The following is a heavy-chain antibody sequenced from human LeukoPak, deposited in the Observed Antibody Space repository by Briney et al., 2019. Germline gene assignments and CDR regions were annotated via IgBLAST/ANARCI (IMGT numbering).Heavy chain of an antibody. V-gene: IGHV5-51*01. J-gene: IGHJ4*02. CDR2: IDPGDSDT. CDR3: ARQGRYHGSGSSSPSDY. CDR1: GYSFTNYW. Sequence: GESLKISCKGSGYSFTNYWIGWVRQMPGRGLEWMGIIDPGDSDTRYSPSFQGQVTFSADKSITTAYLQWSSLKASDTAIYYCARQGRYHGSGSSSPSDYWGQGSLVTVSS. D-gene: IGHD3-10*01.